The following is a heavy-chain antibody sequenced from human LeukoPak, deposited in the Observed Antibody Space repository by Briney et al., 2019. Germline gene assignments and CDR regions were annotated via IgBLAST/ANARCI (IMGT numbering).Heavy chain of an antibody. Sequence: GGSLRLSCAASGFTVSSNYMSWVRQAPRKGLDGVSVIYSGGSTYYADSVKGRFTISRDNSKNTLYLQMNSLRAEDTAVYYCARHKGHNYYMDVWGKGTTVTVSS. CDR2: IYSGGST. CDR3: ARHKGHNYYMDV. V-gene: IGHV3-53*01. J-gene: IGHJ6*03. CDR1: GFTVSSNY. D-gene: IGHD2-21*01.